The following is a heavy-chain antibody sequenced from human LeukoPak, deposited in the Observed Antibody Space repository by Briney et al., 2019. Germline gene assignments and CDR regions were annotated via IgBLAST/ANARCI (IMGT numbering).Heavy chain of an antibody. CDR1: ADSLSSGGHY. V-gene: IGHV4-31*03. Sequence: SQTLSLTCTVSADSLSSGGHYWAWIRQFPGKGLEPIGFIHHSGRSRHNPSLKDRVAISVDTSRKQFALKLSSVTAADTAMYYCARGGNRFGGFYFDYWGQGIQVIVSS. J-gene: IGHJ4*02. D-gene: IGHD3-10*01. CDR3: ARGGNRFGGFYFDY. CDR2: IHHSGRS.